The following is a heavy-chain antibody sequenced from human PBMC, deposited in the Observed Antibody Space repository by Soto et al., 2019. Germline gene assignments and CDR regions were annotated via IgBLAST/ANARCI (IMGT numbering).Heavy chain of an antibody. CDR3: ARFDYYYGMDV. J-gene: IGHJ6*02. V-gene: IGHV4-34*01. CDR1: GGSFSGYY. CDR2: INHSGST. Sequence: SETLSLTCAVYGGSFSGYYWSWIRQPPGKGLEWIGEINHSGSTNYNPSLKSRVTISADTSKNQFSLKLSSVTAADTAVYYCARFDYYYGMDVWGQGTTVTVSS. D-gene: IGHD3-10*01.